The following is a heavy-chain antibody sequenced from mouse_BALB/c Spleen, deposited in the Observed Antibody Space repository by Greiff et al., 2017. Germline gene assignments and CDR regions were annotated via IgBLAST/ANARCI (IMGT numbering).Heavy chain of an antibody. Sequence: EVKLMESGGGLVKPGGSLKLSCAASGFTFSDYYMYWVRQTREKRLEWVATISDGGSYTYYPDSVKGRFTISRDNAKNNLYLQMSSLKSEDTAMYYCARVRYAMDYWGQGTSVTVSS. D-gene: IGHD2-2*01. CDR3: ARVRYAMDY. V-gene: IGHV5-4*02. J-gene: IGHJ4*01. CDR2: ISDGGSYT. CDR1: GFTFSDYY.